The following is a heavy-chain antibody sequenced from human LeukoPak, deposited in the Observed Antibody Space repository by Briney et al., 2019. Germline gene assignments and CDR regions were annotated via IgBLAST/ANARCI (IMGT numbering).Heavy chain of an antibody. CDR2: ISYDGSNK. Sequence: GGSLRLSCAASGFTFSTYGMHWVRQAPGRGLEWVAVISYDGSNKNSADSVKGRFTISRDNSKNTLYLQMNSLRAEDTAVYYCARGLRYFDWSSPAFDIWGQGTMVTVSS. CDR3: ARGLRYFDWSSPAFDI. V-gene: IGHV3-30*03. J-gene: IGHJ3*02. D-gene: IGHD3-9*01. CDR1: GFTFSTYG.